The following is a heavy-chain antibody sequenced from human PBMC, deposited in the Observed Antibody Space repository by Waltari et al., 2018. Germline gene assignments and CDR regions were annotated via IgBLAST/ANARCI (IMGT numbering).Heavy chain of an antibody. D-gene: IGHD1-26*01. V-gene: IGHV3-7*01. CDR2: IKQDGSEK. CDR1: GFTFSSYW. Sequence: EVQLVESGGGLVQPGGSLRLSCAASGFTFSSYWMSWVRQAPGKGLEWVANIKQDGSEKYYVDSVKGRFTISRDNAKNSLYLQMNSLRAEDTAVYYCARARGSYSPSGFDYWGQGTLVTVSS. CDR3: ARARGSYSPSGFDY. J-gene: IGHJ4*02.